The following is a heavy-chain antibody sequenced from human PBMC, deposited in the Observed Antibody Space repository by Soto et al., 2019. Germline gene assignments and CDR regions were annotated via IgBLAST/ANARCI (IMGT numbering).Heavy chain of an antibody. Sequence: GGSLRLSCASSGFTFSNAWMNWVRQAPGKGLEWVGRIKSKTDGGTTDYAAPVKGRFTISRDDSKNTLYLQMNSLKTEDTAVYYCTLRRIAAAGDTDYWGQGTLVTVSS. CDR1: GFTFSNAW. CDR2: IKSKTDGGTT. J-gene: IGHJ4*02. D-gene: IGHD6-13*01. V-gene: IGHV3-15*07. CDR3: TLRRIAAAGDTDY.